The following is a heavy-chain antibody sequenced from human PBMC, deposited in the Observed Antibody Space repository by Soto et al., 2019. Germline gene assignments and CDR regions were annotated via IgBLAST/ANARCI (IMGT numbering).Heavy chain of an antibody. CDR3: AGNLNYCSGGGCYWVDAFDI. Sequence: QVQLQESGPGLVKPSETLSLTCTVSGGSISSYYWSWIRQPPGKGLEWIGYIYYSGSTNYNPSLKSRVTISVDTSKNQFSLKLSSVTAADTAVYYCAGNLNYCSGGGCYWVDAFDIWGQGTMVTVSS. CDR2: IYYSGST. V-gene: IGHV4-59*08. CDR1: GGSISSYY. D-gene: IGHD2-15*01. J-gene: IGHJ3*02.